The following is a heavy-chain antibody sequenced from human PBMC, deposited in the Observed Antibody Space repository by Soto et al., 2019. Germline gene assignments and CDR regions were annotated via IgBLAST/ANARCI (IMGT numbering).Heavy chain of an antibody. Sequence: QVQLQQWGAGLLKPSETLSLTCAVYGGSFSGYQWTWIRQTPGKGREWIGEINDSGNINYNPSLKSRVTIFLDTPKKQISLKLSSVTAADTAVYYCARGLILWFGELSRRGGYYYYMDVWGEGTTVIVSS. D-gene: IGHD3-10*01. J-gene: IGHJ6*03. CDR3: ARGLILWFGELSRRGGYYYYMDV. CDR2: INDSGNI. CDR1: GGSFSGYQ. V-gene: IGHV4-34*01.